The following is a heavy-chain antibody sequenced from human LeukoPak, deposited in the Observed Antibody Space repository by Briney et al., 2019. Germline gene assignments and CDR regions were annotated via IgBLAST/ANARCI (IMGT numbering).Heavy chain of an antibody. D-gene: IGHD3-10*01. CDR2: INHSGST. CDR3: AREPGITMVRGVPTFHYYYMDV. J-gene: IGHJ6*03. V-gene: IGHV4-34*01. Sequence: SETLSLTYAVYGGSFSGYYWSWIRQPPGKGLEWIGEINHSGSTNYNPSLKSRVTISVDTSKNQFSLKLSSVTAADTAVYYCAREPGITMVRGVPTFHYYYMDVWGKGTTVTVSS. CDR1: GGSFSGYY.